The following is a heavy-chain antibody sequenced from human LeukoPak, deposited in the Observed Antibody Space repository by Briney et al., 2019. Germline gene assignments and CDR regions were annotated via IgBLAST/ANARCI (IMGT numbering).Heavy chain of an antibody. V-gene: IGHV1-8*01. Sequence: ASVKVSCKASGYTFTSYDINWVRQATGQGLEWMGWMNPNSGNTGYAQKFQGRVTMTRNTSISTAYMELSSLRSEDTAVYYCARDYDSSGYEADYWGQGTLVTVSS. CDR3: ARDYDSSGYEADY. CDR1: GYTFTSYD. CDR2: MNPNSGNT. J-gene: IGHJ4*02. D-gene: IGHD3-22*01.